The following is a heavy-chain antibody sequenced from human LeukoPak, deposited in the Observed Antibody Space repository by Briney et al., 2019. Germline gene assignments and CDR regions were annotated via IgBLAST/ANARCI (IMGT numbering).Heavy chain of an antibody. V-gene: IGHV3-30*02. CDR1: GFTFSSYG. CDR3: AKDFGGLLWFGELFPSYYFDY. Sequence: GGSLRLSCAASGFTFSSYGMHWVRQAPGKGLEWVAFIRYDGSNKYYADSVKGRLTISRDNSKNTLYLQMNSLRAEDTAVYYCAKDFGGLLWFGELFPSYYFDYWGQGTLVTVSS. CDR2: IRYDGSNK. D-gene: IGHD3-10*01. J-gene: IGHJ4*02.